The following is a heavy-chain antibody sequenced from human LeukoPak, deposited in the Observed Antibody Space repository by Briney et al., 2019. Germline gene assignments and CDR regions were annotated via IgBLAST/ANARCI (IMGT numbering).Heavy chain of an antibody. CDR3: ARDLSGSYYPHYYFDY. Sequence: ASVKVSCKASGGTFSSYAISWVRQAPGQGLEWMGGIIPIFGTANYAQKFQGRVTITVDESTSTAYMELSSLRSDDTAVYYCARDLSGSYYPHYYFDYWGQGTLVTVSS. J-gene: IGHJ4*02. CDR2: IIPIFGTA. V-gene: IGHV1-69*13. D-gene: IGHD1-26*01. CDR1: GGTFSSYA.